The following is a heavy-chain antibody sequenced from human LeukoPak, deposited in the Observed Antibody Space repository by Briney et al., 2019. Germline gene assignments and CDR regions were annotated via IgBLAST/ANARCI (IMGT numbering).Heavy chain of an antibody. CDR3: ARASHDYGDYSHFDY. J-gene: IGHJ4*02. Sequence: SGTLSLTCAVSGGSIRSRNWWSWVRQPPGKGLEWIGEIYHSGSTNYNPSLKTRVTISVDKSKNQFSLKLSSVTAADTAVYYCARASHDYGDYSHFDYWGQGTLVTVSS. D-gene: IGHD4-17*01. CDR1: GGSIRSRNW. V-gene: IGHV4-4*02. CDR2: IYHSGST.